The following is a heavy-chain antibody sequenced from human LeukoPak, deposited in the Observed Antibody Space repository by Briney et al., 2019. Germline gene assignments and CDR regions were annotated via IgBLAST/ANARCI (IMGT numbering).Heavy chain of an antibody. J-gene: IGHJ4*02. D-gene: IGHD1-7*01. CDR3: AKATGYNWNYKIDY. Sequence: GRSLRLSCAASGFTFSSYGMHWVRQAPGKGLEWVAVISYDGSNKYYADSVKGRFTISRDNSKNTLYLQMNSLRAEDTAVYYCAKATGYNWNYKIDYWGQGTPVTVSS. CDR1: GFTFSSYG. V-gene: IGHV3-30*18. CDR2: ISYDGSNK.